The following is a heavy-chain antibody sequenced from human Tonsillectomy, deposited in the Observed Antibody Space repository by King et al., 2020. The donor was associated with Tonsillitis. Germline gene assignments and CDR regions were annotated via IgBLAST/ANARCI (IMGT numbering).Heavy chain of an antibody. CDR1: GYSISSGYY. V-gene: IGHV4-38-2*01. D-gene: IGHD3-9*01. J-gene: IGHJ4*02. Sequence: VQLQESGPGLVKPSETLSLTCAVSGYSISSGYYWGWIRQPPGQGLEWIGTISHSGHSYYNPSLTSRVTISVDTSKNQFSLKLRSVTAADTATYYCASDILTGYDIYRYWGQGTLDTVSS. CDR2: ISHSGHS. CDR3: ASDILTGYDIYRY.